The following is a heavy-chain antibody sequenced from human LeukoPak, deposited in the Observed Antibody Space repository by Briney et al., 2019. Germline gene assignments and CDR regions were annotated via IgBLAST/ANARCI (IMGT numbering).Heavy chain of an antibody. CDR1: GYTFTSYD. CDR2: MNPNSGNT. D-gene: IGHD2-2*01. CDR3: ARGRYCSSTSCYYPDSTYYYYYYMDV. J-gene: IGHJ6*03. V-gene: IGHV1-8*03. Sequence: ASVKVSCKASGYTFTSYDINWVRQATGQGLEWMGWMNPNSGNTGYAQKFQGRVTITRNTSISTAYMELSSLRSEDTAVYYCARGRYCSSTSCYYPDSTYYYYYYMDVWGKGTTVTVSS.